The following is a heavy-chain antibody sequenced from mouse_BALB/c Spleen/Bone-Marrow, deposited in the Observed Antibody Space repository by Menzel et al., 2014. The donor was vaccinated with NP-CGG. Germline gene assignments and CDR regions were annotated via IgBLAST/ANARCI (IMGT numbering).Heavy chain of an antibody. J-gene: IGHJ3*01. CDR3: ARHNYDETWFAY. CDR2: ISNGGGST. Sequence: DVMLVESGGGLVQPGGSLKLSCATSGFTFSDYYMYWVRQTPEKRLAWVAYISNGGGSTYYPDTVKGRFTISRDNAKNTLYLQMSRLKSEDTAMYYCARHNYDETWFAYWVQGTLVTVSA. CDR1: GFTFSDYY. D-gene: IGHD2-4*01. V-gene: IGHV5-12*02.